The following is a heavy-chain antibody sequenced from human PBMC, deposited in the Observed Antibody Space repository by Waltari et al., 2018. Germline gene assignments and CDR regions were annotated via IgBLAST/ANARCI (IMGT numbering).Heavy chain of an antibody. Sequence: QVQLQESGPGLVKPSQTLSLTCTVSGGSISSGSYYWSWIRQPAGKGLEWIGRIYTSGSTNYNPSLKSRVTISVDTSKNQFSLKLSSVTAADTAVYYCAREGDSSGWYVDPPFDYWGQGTLVTVSS. D-gene: IGHD6-19*01. CDR3: AREGDSSGWYVDPPFDY. V-gene: IGHV4-61*02. CDR2: IYTSGST. CDR1: GGSISSGSYY. J-gene: IGHJ4*02.